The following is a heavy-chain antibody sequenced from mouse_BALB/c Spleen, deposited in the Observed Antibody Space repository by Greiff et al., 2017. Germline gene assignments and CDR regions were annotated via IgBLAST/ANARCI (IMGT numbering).Heavy chain of an antibody. D-gene: IGHD1-1*01. CDR1: GFTFSSFG. CDR2: IRSGSSTI. CDR3: ARCAGSSWAMDY. V-gene: IGHV5-17*02. J-gene: IGHJ4*01. Sequence: EVQGVESGGGLVQPGGSRKLSCAASGFTFSSFGMHWVRQAPEKGLEWFAYIRSGSSTIYYADTVKGRFTISRDNPQNTLVLQMTSLRSEDTAMYDWARCAGSSWAMDYWGQGTAVTVSA.